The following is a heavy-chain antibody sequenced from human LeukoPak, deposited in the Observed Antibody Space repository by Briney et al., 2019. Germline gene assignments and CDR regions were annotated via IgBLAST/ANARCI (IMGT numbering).Heavy chain of an antibody. D-gene: IGHD5-18*01. J-gene: IGHJ3*02. Sequence: SETLSLTCTVSGGSISSYYWSWIRQPPGKRLGWIGYIYYSGSTSYNPSLKSRVPISVDTSKNQISLKLSSVTAADTAWYYCARDLGVMVRAFDIWGQETMVTVSS. CDR3: ARDLGVMVRAFDI. CDR2: IYYSGST. CDR1: GGSISSYY. V-gene: IGHV4-59*01.